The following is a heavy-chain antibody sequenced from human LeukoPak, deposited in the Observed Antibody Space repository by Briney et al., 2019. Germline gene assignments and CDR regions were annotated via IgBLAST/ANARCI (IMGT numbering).Heavy chain of an antibody. Sequence: SETLSLTCTVSGDFISTYYWSWLRQPAGRGLEWIGRIYTSGSTNYNPSLKSRVTMSVDTSKNQFSLIRNSVTAADTAVYYCARLSCSMVSCYSIDYWGQGTLVTVSS. CDR1: GDFISTYY. V-gene: IGHV4-4*07. CDR3: ARLSCSMVSCYSIDY. J-gene: IGHJ4*02. D-gene: IGHD2-2*01. CDR2: IYTSGST.